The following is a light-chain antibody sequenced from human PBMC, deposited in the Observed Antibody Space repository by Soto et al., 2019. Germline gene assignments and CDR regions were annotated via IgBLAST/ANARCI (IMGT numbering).Light chain of an antibody. V-gene: IGKV1-33*01. CDR1: QGIANY. J-gene: IGKJ4*01. CDR2: DVS. Sequence: DIQMTQSTSSLSASVGDRVTITCRASQGIANYLNLYQQKAHKVPKLLIHDVSTLATGVPSRFTGSGSGTDFTLTINSLQPEDVATYYCQQFDDLPLTFGGGTKVDI. CDR3: QQFDDLPLT.